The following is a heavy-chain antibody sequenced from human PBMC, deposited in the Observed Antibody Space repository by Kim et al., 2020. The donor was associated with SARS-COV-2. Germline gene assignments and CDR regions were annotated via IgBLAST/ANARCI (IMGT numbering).Heavy chain of an antibody. CDR2: IFTSGIT. Sequence: TLSLTCTVPGGSINTGRYYWTWIRQPAGKGLEWIGRIFTSGITNFNPSLKTRVTISIDTSENQFSLRLTSVTAADTAVYYCARGDTVTTYAFDIWGQGTMVTVSS. CDR3: ARGDTVTTYAFDI. V-gene: IGHV4-61*02. J-gene: IGHJ3*02. CDR1: GGSINTGRYY. D-gene: IGHD4-17*01.